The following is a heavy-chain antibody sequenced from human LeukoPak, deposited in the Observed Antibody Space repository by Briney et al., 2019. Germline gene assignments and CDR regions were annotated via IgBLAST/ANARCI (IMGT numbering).Heavy chain of an antibody. V-gene: IGHV3-30*02. CDR3: ARSPPIVGNQYFDY. Sequence: GGSLRLSCAAPGFTFSSYGMHWVRQAPGKGLEWVAFIRYDGSNKYYADSVKGRFTISRDNSKNTLYLQMNSLRPEDTAVYYCARSPPIVGNQYFDYWGQGTLVTVSS. CDR2: IRYDGSNK. J-gene: IGHJ4*02. CDR1: GFTFSSYG. D-gene: IGHD2-21*01.